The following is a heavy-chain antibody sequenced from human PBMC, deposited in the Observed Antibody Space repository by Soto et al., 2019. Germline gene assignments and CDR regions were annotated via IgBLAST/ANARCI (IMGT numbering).Heavy chain of an antibody. V-gene: IGHV4-34*01. CDR2: INHSGST. Sequence: SDTLSLTCAVYCGSFSSYYWSWIRQPPGKGLEWIGEINHSGSTNYNPSLKSRVTMSVDTSKNQFSLKLSSVTAADTAVYYCARTSRFDCWGQGTLVTVS. CDR1: CGSFSSYY. D-gene: IGHD6-6*01. J-gene: IGHJ4*02. CDR3: ARTSRFDC.